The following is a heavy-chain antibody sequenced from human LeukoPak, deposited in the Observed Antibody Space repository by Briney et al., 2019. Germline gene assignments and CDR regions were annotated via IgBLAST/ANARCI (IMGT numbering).Heavy chain of an antibody. CDR3: ARDPDGTVRWFDP. CDR1: GGSISSYY. CDR2: IYYSGST. D-gene: IGHD1-14*01. Sequence: SETLSLTCTVSGGSISSYYWSWIRQPPGKGLEWIGYIYYSGSTNYNPSLKSRVTISVDTSKNQFSLKLSSVTAADTAVYYCARDPDGTVRWFDPWGQGTLVTASS. J-gene: IGHJ5*02. V-gene: IGHV4-59*01.